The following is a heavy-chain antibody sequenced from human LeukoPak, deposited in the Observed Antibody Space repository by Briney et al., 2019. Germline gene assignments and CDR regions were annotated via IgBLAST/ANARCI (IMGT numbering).Heavy chain of an antibody. D-gene: IGHD3-22*01. CDR3: ARDRFHYYDSSGYSLCDY. CDR1: GFTFRNYA. Sequence: PGGTLRLSCATSGFTFRNYAMSWVRQAPGKGLEWVSCISNSGGTTYHADSVKGRFAISRDTSKNTLYLQMNSLRAEDTAVYYCARDRFHYYDSSGYSLCDYWGQGTLVTVSS. V-gene: IGHV3-23*01. CDR2: ISNSGGTT. J-gene: IGHJ4*02.